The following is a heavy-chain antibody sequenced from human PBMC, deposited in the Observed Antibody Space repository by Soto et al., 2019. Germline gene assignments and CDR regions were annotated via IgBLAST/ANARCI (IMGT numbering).Heavy chain of an antibody. D-gene: IGHD2-2*01. V-gene: IGHV3-23*01. Sequence: GGSLRLSCAASGFTFSSYAMSWVRQAPGKGLEWVSAISGSGGSTYYADSVKGRFTIPRDNSKNTLYLQMNSLRAEDTAVYYCAKDTGPIVVVPAAMVPWFDPWGQGTLVTVSS. CDR1: GFTFSSYA. CDR3: AKDTGPIVVVPAAMVPWFDP. J-gene: IGHJ5*02. CDR2: ISGSGGST.